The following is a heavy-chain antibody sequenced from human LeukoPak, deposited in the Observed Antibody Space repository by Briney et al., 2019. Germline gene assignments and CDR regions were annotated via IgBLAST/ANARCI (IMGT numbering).Heavy chain of an antibody. CDR2: INWNGSST. Sequence: GGSLRLSCAASGFTFDDYGMSWVRQAPGKGLEWVSGINWNGSSTGYADSVKGRFTISRDNAKNSLYLQMNSLRAEDTALYYCARDTASYSYGQETFDPWGQGTLVTVSS. CDR1: GFTFDDYG. D-gene: IGHD5-18*01. CDR3: ARDTASYSYGQETFDP. J-gene: IGHJ5*02. V-gene: IGHV3-20*04.